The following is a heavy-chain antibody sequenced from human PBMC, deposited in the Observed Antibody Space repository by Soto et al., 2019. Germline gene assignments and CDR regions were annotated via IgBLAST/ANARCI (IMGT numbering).Heavy chain of an antibody. Sequence: SETLSLTCTVSGGSISSSSNYWGWIRQPPGKGLEWIGSIYHTGNTYYNPSLRSRVTISVDTSKNQFSLKLTSVTAADTAVYYCARDYYDSSDYTTNWFDPWGQGTLVTVSS. CDR3: ARDYYDSSDYTTNWFDP. CDR1: GGSISSSSNY. D-gene: IGHD3-22*01. V-gene: IGHV4-39*01. J-gene: IGHJ5*02. CDR2: IYHTGNT.